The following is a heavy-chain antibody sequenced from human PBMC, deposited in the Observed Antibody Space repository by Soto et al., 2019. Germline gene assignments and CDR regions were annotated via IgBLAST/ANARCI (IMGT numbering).Heavy chain of an antibody. CDR2: IYINGST. J-gene: IGHJ6*02. V-gene: IGHV3-53*01. CDR3: SGDPSGYDEGDWYHGVDV. D-gene: IGHD5-12*01. CDR1: GFSVSSNY. Sequence: SLRLSCAASGFSVSSNYMSWVRQAPGEGLEWVAIIYINGSTDYADSVQGRFSVSRDIYKNTLFLQMNNLRAEDTAVYFCSGDPSGYDEGDWYHGVDVWRQGTTATVSS.